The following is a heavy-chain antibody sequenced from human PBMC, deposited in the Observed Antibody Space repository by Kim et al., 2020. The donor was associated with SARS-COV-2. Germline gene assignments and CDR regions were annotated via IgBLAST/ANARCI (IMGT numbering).Heavy chain of an antibody. D-gene: IGHD3-22*01. Sequence: SETLSLTCTVSGGSISSYYWSWIRQPPGKGLEWIGYIYYSGSTKYDPSLRSRVTISVDTSKNQFSLRLSSVPAADTAVYYCARVAHPGDTSGWYFDGWGRGTLVSVSS. V-gene: IGHV4-59*08. CDR3: ARVAHPGDTSGWYFDG. J-gene: IGHJ2*01. CDR2: IYYSGST. CDR1: GGSISSYY.